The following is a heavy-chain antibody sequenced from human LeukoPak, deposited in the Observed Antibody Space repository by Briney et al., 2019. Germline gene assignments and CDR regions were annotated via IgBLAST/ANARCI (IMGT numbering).Heavy chain of an antibody. D-gene: IGHD3-16*01. V-gene: IGHV4-34*01. CDR2: INHSGST. Sequence: SETLSLTSAVYGGSFSGYYWSWLRQPPGQGLEWIGEINHSGSTNYNPSLKSRVTISVDTSKNQFSLKLSSVTAADTAAYYCARGPGGSSSLIDYWGQGTLVTVSS. J-gene: IGHJ4*02. CDR1: GGSFSGYY. CDR3: ARGPGGSSSLIDY.